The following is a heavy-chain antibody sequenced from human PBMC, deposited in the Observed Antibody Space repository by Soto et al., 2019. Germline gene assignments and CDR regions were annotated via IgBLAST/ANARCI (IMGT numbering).Heavy chain of an antibody. CDR2: INPNSGGT. J-gene: IGHJ6*02. D-gene: IGHD3-3*01. CDR3: VRDFWSGYYVHYGMDV. CDR1: GYTFTGYY. V-gene: IGHV1-2*02. Sequence: ASVKVSCKASGYTFTGYYMHWVRQAPGQGLEWMGWINPNSGGTNYAQKFQGRVTMTRDTSISTAYMELSRLRSDDTAVYYCVRDFWSGYYVHYGMDVWGQGTTVTVSS.